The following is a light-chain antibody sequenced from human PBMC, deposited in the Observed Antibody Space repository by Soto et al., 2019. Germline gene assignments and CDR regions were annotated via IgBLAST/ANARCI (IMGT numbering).Light chain of an antibody. CDR2: DVR. J-gene: IGLJ3*02. CDR3: SSYTSSNTVM. V-gene: IGLV2-14*03. CDR1: SSDVGGYNY. Sequence: QSALTQPASVSGSPGQSITISCTGTSSDVGGYNYISWYQQHPGKAPKFIIYDVRNRPSGVSNRFSGSRSGNTASLTISGLQAEDEADYYCSSYTSSNTVMFGGGTQLTVL.